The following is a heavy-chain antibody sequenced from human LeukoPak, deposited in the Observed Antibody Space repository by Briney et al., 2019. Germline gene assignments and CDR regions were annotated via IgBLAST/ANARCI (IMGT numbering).Heavy chain of an antibody. CDR1: GFTFSSYS. Sequence: GSLTLSCAASGFTFSSYSTNWVRQPPGKGLEWVSYIISSSSTIYYADSVKGRLTLSRDNAKNSPYMQTNSQRAKDTSVYDCARDAYSGSYYMDVWGKGTTVTVSS. V-gene: IGHV3-48*01. D-gene: IGHD1-26*01. CDR2: IISSSSTI. CDR3: ARDAYSGSYYMDV. J-gene: IGHJ6*03.